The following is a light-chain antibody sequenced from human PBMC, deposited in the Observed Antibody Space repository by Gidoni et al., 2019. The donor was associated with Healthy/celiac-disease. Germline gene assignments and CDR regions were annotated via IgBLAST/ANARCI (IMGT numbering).Light chain of an antibody. J-gene: IGKJ3*01. CDR2: GAS. V-gene: IGKV3-15*01. Sequence: EIVMTQSPATLSVSPGERATLSCRASQSVSSNLAWYQQKPGQAPRLLIYGASTRATGIPARFSGSGSGTEFTLTISSLQSEDFAVYYCQQYNNWPPEGFTFXPXTKVXIK. CDR1: QSVSSN. CDR3: QQYNNWPPEGFT.